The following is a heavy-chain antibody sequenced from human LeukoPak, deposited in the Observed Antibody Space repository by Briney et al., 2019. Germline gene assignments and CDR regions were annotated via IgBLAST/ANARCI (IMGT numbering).Heavy chain of an antibody. J-gene: IGHJ4*02. D-gene: IGHD6-19*01. Sequence: GGSLRLSCAASGFTFDDYAMHWVRQAPGKGLEWVSGISWNSGSIGYADSVKGRFTISRDSAKNSLYLQMNSLGPEDTALYYCAKSRIAVAGQFDYWGQGTLVTVSS. CDR2: ISWNSGSI. CDR3: AKSRIAVAGQFDY. CDR1: GFTFDDYA. V-gene: IGHV3-9*01.